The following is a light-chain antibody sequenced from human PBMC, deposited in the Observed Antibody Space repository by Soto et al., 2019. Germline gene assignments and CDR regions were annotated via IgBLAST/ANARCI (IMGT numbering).Light chain of an antibody. V-gene: IGKV1-8*01. J-gene: IGKJ1*01. CDR3: QQYYSYPT. CDR2: AAS. CDR1: QGISSY. Sequence: ILMTQSPSSLSASTGDRVTITCRASQGISSYLAWYQQKPGKAPKLLIYAASTLQSGVPSRFSGSGSGTDFTLTISCLQSEDFATYYCQQYYSYPTFGQGTKVDIK.